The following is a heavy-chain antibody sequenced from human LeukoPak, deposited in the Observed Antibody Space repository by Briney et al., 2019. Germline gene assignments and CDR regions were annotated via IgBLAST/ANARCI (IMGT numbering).Heavy chain of an antibody. J-gene: IGHJ4*02. D-gene: IGHD6-19*01. CDR1: GYTFTSYD. V-gene: IGHV1-8*03. CDR3: ATVGWHSSGWSYFDY. CDR2: MNPNSGNT. Sequence: ASVKVSCKASGYTFTSYDINWVRQATGQGLEWMGWMNPNSGNTGYAQKFQGRVTITRDTSASTAYMELSSLRSEDTAVYYCATVGWHSSGWSYFDYWGQGTLVTVSS.